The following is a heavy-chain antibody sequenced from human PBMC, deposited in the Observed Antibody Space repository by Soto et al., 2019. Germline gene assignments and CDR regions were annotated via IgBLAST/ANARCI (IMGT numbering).Heavy chain of an antibody. D-gene: IGHD6-19*01. J-gene: IGHJ4*02. Sequence: PGGSLRLSCAASGFTFSSYAMHWVRQAPGKGLEWVAVISYDGSNKYYADSVKGRFTISRDNSKNTLYLQMNSLRAEDTAVYYCARGLDPGLAVADYFDYWGQGTLVTVSS. CDR3: ARGLDPGLAVADYFDY. CDR2: ISYDGSNK. V-gene: IGHV3-30-3*01. CDR1: GFTFSSYA.